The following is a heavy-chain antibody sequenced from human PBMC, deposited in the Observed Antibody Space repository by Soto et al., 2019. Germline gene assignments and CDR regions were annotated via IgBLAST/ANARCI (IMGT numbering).Heavy chain of an antibody. CDR1: GFTFSSYA. J-gene: IGHJ4*02. V-gene: IGHV3-21*01. D-gene: IGHD6-13*01. CDR3: ARAIGSSGWSYFGG. CDR2: ISGSGSYI. Sequence: PGGSLRLSCAASGFTFSSYAMNWVRQAPGKGLEWVSAISGSGSYIYYADSVKGRFTISRDNAKNSLYLQMNSLRAEDTAVYYCARAIGSSGWSYFGGWGQKTLISPSS.